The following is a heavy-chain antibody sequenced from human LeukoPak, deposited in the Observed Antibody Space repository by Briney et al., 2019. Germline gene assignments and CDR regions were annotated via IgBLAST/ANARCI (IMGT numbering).Heavy chain of an antibody. CDR2: ISYDGSNK. CDR1: GFTFSSYW. D-gene: IGHD3-22*01. Sequence: GGSLRLSCAASGFTFSSYWMSWVRQAPGKGLEWVAVISYDGSNKYYADSVKGRFTISRDNSKNTLYLQMNSLRAEDTAVYYCAKETSSGYPDYWGQGTLVSVS. J-gene: IGHJ4*02. V-gene: IGHV3-30*18. CDR3: AKETSSGYPDY.